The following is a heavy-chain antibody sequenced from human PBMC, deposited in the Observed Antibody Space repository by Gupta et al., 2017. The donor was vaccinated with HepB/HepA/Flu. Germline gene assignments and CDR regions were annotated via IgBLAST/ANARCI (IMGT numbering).Heavy chain of an antibody. Sequence: EVQLLESGGGLVQPGVSLRLSCAASGFSCSSYALGWVRRTPVVGWVRQARGKGLEWVEAISGSGGSTYYAESVKGRFTISRDNSKNTLYLKMNSLRAEDTAVYYCAKYRTGTGYYDFWSEPFDYWGQGTLVTVSS. CDR1: GFSCSSYA. CDR2: ISGSGGST. D-gene: IGHD3-3*01. V-gene: IGHV3-23*01. J-gene: IGHJ4*02. CDR3: AKYRTGTGYYDFWSEPFDY.